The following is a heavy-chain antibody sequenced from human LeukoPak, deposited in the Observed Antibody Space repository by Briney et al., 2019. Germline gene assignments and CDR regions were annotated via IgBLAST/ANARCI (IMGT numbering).Heavy chain of an antibody. J-gene: IGHJ5*02. CDR3: ARPSHEYSKYWLDP. V-gene: IGHV5-51*01. CDR1: GYSFSDYW. Sequence: GESLKISCKGSGYSFSDYWIGWVRQMPEKGLEWMGIIYPGNSDTRYSPSFQGQVTISADKSISTAYLQWSSLKASDTAMYYCARPSHEYSKYWLDPWGQGTLVTVSS. D-gene: IGHD4-11*01. CDR2: IYPGNSDT.